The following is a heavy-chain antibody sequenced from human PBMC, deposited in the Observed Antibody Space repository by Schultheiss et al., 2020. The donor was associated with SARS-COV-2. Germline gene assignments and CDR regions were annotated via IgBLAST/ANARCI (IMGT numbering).Heavy chain of an antibody. J-gene: IGHJ2*01. Sequence: GGSLRLSCAASGFTFSSYAMHWVRQAPGKGLEWVAVISYDGSNKYYADSVKGRFTISRDNSKNTLYLQMNSLRAEDTAVYYCAKVGSGYSTPIYWYFDLWGRGTLVTVSS. CDR1: GFTFSSYA. V-gene: IGHV3-30*04. CDR3: AKVGSGYSTPIYWYFDL. D-gene: IGHD3-22*01. CDR2: ISYDGSNK.